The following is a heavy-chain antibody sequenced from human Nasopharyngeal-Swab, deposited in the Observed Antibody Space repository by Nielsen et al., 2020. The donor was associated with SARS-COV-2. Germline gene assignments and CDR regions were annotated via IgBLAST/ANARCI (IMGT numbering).Heavy chain of an antibody. V-gene: IGHV3-30*04. Sequence: GESLKISCAASKFSFSSHAMHWVRQAPGKGLEWVAVIAYDGSNKYYVDSVRGRFTISRDNSKNTLYLQMNSLRAEDTAVYYCVRGYGGNSEVDAFDIWGQGTMATVSS. CDR3: VRGYGGNSEVDAFDI. D-gene: IGHD4-23*01. CDR1: KFSFSSHA. CDR2: IAYDGSNK. J-gene: IGHJ3*02.